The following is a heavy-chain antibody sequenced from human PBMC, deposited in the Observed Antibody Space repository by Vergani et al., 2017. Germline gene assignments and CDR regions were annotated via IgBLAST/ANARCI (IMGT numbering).Heavy chain of an antibody. CDR2: IYHSGST. Sequence: QVQLQESGPGLVKPSETLSLTCAVSGYSISSGYYWGWIRQPPGKGLEWIGSIYHSGSTYDNPSLKSRVTISVDTSKNQFSLKLSSVTAADTAVYYCARDYDSSSWYGYWGQGTLVTVSS. V-gene: IGHV4-38-2*02. CDR1: GYSISSGYY. CDR3: ARDYDSSSWYGY. J-gene: IGHJ4*02. D-gene: IGHD6-13*01.